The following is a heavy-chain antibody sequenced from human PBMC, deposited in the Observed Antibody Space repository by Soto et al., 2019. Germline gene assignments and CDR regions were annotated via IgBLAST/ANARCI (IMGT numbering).Heavy chain of an antibody. CDR2: IYSGGST. CDR1: GFTVSSNY. V-gene: IGHV3-53*02. CDR3: ARESACYGGGYYSYYGMDV. Sequence: EVQLVETGGGWIQPGGSLRLYCAASGFTVSSNYMSWVRQAPGKGLEWVSVIYSGGSTYYADSVKGRFTISRDNSKNTLYLQMNSLRSEDTAVYYCARESACYGGGYYSYYGMDVWGQGTTVTVSS. D-gene: IGHD2-8*01. J-gene: IGHJ6*01.